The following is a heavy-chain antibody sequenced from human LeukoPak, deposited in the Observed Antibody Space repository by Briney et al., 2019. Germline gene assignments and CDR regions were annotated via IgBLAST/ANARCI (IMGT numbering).Heavy chain of an antibody. CDR2: ISSSSSTI. Sequence: GGSLRLSCAASGFTFSSYSMNWVRQAPGKGLEWVSYISSSSSTIYYADSVKGRFTISRDNAKNSLYVQMNSLRVEDTAVYYCVREGQTAWNDYWGQGTLVTVSS. D-gene: IGHD5-18*01. V-gene: IGHV3-48*01. CDR1: GFTFSSYS. J-gene: IGHJ4*02. CDR3: VREGQTAWNDY.